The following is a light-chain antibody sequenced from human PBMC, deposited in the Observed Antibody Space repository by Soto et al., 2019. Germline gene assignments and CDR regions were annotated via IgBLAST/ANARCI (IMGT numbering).Light chain of an antibody. V-gene: IGKV1-5*01. CDR1: QTTNTW. J-gene: IGKJ2*01. CDR2: DAS. CDR3: QQYTSYPYT. Sequence: DIQMTQFPSTLSASVGDRVTITCRASQTTNTWLAWYQQKPGTAPKLLIYDASSLEGGVPSRFSASGSGTEFTLTISSLQPDDLATYYCQQYTSYPYTFGQGTKVDIK.